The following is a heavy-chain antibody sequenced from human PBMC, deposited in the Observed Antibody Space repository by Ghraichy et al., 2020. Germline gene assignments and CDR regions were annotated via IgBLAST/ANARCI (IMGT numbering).Heavy chain of an antibody. CDR1: GFTFSSTW. CDR2: INGDGSTT. Sequence: GESLNISCAASGFTFSSTWLHWVRQAPGKGLMWVSRINGDGSTTNYADTVKGRFTISRDNAKNTLYLQMNSLRDEDTAVYYCTRGPYRDSQYTFYYWGQGTLVTVSS. J-gene: IGHJ4*02. V-gene: IGHV3-74*01. D-gene: IGHD2/OR15-2a*01. CDR3: TRGPYRDSQYTFYY.